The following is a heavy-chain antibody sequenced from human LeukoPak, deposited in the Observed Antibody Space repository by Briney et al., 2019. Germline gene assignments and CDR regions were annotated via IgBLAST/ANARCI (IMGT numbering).Heavy chain of an antibody. D-gene: IGHD1-26*01. J-gene: IGHJ4*02. CDR1: GFTFSSYS. Sequence: GGSLRLSRAASGFTFSSYSMNWVRQAPGKGLAWVSSISSSSSYIYYADSVKGRFTISRDNAKNSLYLQMNSLRAEDTAVYYCARGGVGANHIDYWGQGTLVTVSS. CDR2: ISSSSSYI. CDR3: ARGGVGANHIDY. V-gene: IGHV3-21*01.